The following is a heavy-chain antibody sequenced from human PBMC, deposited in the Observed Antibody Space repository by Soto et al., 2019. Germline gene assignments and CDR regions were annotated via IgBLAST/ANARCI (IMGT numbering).Heavy chain of an antibody. CDR3: ARLGSSGWYQGSYSDY. V-gene: IGHV4-39*01. CDR2: ILYSGSI. D-gene: IGHD6-19*01. Sequence: QLQLQESGPGLVKPSETLSLTCTVSGGSINRNNHYWGWIRQSPGKGLEWIGSILYSGSINYNPSLKSRVTISVETSKNQFSLKMSSVTAADTAVYHCARLGSSGWYQGSYSDYWGQGTLVTVSS. J-gene: IGHJ4*02. CDR1: GGSINRNNHY.